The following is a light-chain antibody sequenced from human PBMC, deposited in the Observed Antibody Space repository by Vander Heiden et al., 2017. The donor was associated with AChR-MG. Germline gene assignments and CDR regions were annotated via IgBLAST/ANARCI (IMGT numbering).Light chain of an antibody. CDR1: SSNIGSNY. J-gene: IGLJ3*02. CDR3: AAWDDSLSGHWG. CDR2: RNN. V-gene: IGLV1-47*01. Sequence: QSVLTQPPSASGTPGQRVTISCSGSSSNIGSNYVYWYQQLPGTAPNLLIYRNNQRPSGGPDRFSGSKSGTSASLAISGLRSEDEADYYCAAWDDSLSGHWGCGGGTKL.